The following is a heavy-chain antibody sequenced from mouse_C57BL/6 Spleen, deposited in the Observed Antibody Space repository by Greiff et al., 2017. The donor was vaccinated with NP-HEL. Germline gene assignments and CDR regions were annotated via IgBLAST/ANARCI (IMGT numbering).Heavy chain of an antibody. J-gene: IGHJ4*01. V-gene: IGHV5-15*01. CDR1: GFTFSDYG. Sequence: EVQVVESGGGLVQPGGSLKLSRAASGFTFSDYGMAWVRQAPRKGPEWVAFISNLAYSIYYADTVTGRFTISRENAKNTLYLEMSSLRSEDTAMYYCARGDSRNAMDYWGQGTSVTVSS. CDR2: ISNLAYSI. CDR3: ARGDSRNAMDY.